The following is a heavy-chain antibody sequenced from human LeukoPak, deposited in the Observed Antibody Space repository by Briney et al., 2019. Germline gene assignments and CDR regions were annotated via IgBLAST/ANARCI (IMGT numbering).Heavy chain of an antibody. CDR2: IRSQADSYAT. CDR1: GFSFSGSG. D-gene: IGHD1-26*01. J-gene: IGHJ4*02. V-gene: IGHV3-73*01. CDR3: ASFPSGSYSAY. Sequence: GGSLRLSCAASGFSFSGSGMHWARQASGKGLEWVGHIRSQADSYATVYGASVKGRFTITRDDSENTAYLQMNSLKTEDTAVYYCASFPSGSYSAYWGQGTLVTVSS.